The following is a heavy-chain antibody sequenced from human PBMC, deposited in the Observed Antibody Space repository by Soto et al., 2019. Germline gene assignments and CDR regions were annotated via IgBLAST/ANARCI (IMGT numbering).Heavy chain of an antibody. J-gene: IGHJ4*02. CDR2: IDPSDSYT. V-gene: IGHV5-10-1*01. CDR3: ARHSSDYLYYFDY. CDR1: GYSFTSYW. Sequence: LGESLKISCKGSGYSFTSYWISWVRLMPGKGLEWMGRIDPSDSYTNYSPSFQGHVTISADKSITTAYLQWSSLKASDTAMYYCARHSSDYLYYFDYWGQGTLVTVSS. D-gene: IGHD6-19*01.